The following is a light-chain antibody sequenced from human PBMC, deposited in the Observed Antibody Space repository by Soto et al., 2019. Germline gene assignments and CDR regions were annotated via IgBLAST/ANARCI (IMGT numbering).Light chain of an antibody. CDR3: HQYSHWPPWT. Sequence: EIVMTQSPATLSVSPGERATLSCRASQSLNDNLAWYQQKPGQAPRLLIYRASTRTTGVPGRFSASGSGTEFTLTISSLQSEDSAVYYCHQYSHWPPWTFGPGTKV. J-gene: IGKJ1*01. V-gene: IGKV3-15*01. CDR2: RAS. CDR1: QSLNDN.